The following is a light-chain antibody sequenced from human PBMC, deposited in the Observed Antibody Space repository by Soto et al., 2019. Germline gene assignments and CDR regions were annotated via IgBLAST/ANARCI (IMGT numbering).Light chain of an antibody. CDR1: SSDVGGYNS. CDR3: SSFTTSNTYV. CDR2: EVR. V-gene: IGLV2-14*01. Sequence: QSALTQPASVSGSPGQSITISCTGTSSDVGGYNSVSWYQQHPGKAPKLLISEVRHRPSGVSDRFSGSQSANTASLTISGLQAEDEADYYCSSFTTSNTYVFGTGTKLTVL. J-gene: IGLJ1*01.